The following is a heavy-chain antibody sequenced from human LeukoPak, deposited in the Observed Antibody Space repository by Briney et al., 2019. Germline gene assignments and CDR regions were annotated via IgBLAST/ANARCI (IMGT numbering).Heavy chain of an antibody. V-gene: IGHV3-20*04. CDR2: ISCDGSST. Sequence: GGSLRLSCAASGFTFDNYGMRWVRQAPGKGLEWVSVISCDGSSTYYADSVKGRFTISRDNSKNSLYLQMNSLRAEDTALYYCARVVARATSAFDIWGQGTMVTVSS. J-gene: IGHJ3*02. CDR3: ARVVARATSAFDI. D-gene: IGHD1-26*01. CDR1: GFTFDNYG.